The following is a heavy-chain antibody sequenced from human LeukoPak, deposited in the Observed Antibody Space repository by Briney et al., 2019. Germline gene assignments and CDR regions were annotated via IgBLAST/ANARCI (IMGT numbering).Heavy chain of an antibody. V-gene: IGHV3-11*04. Sequence: GGSLRLSCAVSGFPFTRFYMSWIRQAPGKGLEWISYICLSGSPLDYADSVRGRFTISRENAKNSLYLEMNSLRAEDTAVYYCARKDFSSGSFSYWGQGTLVTVSS. CDR1: GFPFTRFY. CDR3: ARKDFSSGSFSY. J-gene: IGHJ4*02. D-gene: IGHD3-22*01. CDR2: ICLSGSPL.